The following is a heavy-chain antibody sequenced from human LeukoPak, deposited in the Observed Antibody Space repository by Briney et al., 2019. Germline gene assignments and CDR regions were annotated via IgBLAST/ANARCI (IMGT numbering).Heavy chain of an antibody. CDR3: AKKWGVGTTTLDYFDY. V-gene: IGHV3-23*01. D-gene: IGHD1-26*01. CDR1: GFTFSNYA. CDR2: ISGSGGST. J-gene: IGHJ4*02. Sequence: GGSLRLSCAASGFTFSNYAMSWVRQAPGRGLEWVSGISGSGGSTYYADSVKGRFTISRDNSKNTLYLQMNSLTDEDTAVYYCAKKWGVGTTTLDYFDYWGQGTLVTVSS.